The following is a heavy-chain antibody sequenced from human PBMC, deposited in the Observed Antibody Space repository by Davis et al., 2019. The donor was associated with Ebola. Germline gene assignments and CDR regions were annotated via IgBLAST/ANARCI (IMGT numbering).Heavy chain of an antibody. V-gene: IGHV3-30*18. CDR1: GFTFSSYG. Sequence: GESLKISCAASGFTFSSYGMHWVRQAPGKGLEWVAVISYDGSNKYYADSVKGRFTISRDNSKNTLYLQMNSLRAEDTAVYYCAKVVGDFWSGFREPDFDYWGQGTLVTVSS. J-gene: IGHJ4*02. CDR2: ISYDGSNK. CDR3: AKVVGDFWSGFREPDFDY. D-gene: IGHD3-3*01.